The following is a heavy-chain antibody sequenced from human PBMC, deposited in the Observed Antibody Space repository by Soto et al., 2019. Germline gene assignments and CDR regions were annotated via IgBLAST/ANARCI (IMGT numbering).Heavy chain of an antibody. CDR2: IKQDGSEK. V-gene: IGHV3-7*01. CDR3: AREVGSSARNWFDR. D-gene: IGHD6-6*01. Sequence: GGSLRRSCAACGFTFSSYWMSWVRQAPGKGLEWVANIKQDGSEKYYVDSVKGRFTISRDNAKNSLYLQMNSLRAEDTAVYYCAREVGSSARNWFDRWGQGTLITVSS. J-gene: IGHJ5*02. CDR1: GFTFSSYW.